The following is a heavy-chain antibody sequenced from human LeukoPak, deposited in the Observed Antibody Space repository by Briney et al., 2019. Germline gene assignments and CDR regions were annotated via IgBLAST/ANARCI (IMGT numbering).Heavy chain of an antibody. V-gene: IGHV4-34*01. CDR1: GDFFSGYY. J-gene: IGHJ5*02. Sequence: SETLSLTCAVYGDFFSGYYWSWIRQPPGKGLEWIGEINHSGSTNYNPSLKSRVTISLDTSKNQFSLKLSSVTAADTAVYYCARLYYGSGRVRWFDPWGQGTLVTVSS. CDR3: ARLYYGSGRVRWFDP. D-gene: IGHD3-10*01. CDR2: INHSGST.